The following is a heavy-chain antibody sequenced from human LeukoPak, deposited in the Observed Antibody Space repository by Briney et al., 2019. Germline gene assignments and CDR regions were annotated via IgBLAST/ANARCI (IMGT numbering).Heavy chain of an antibody. D-gene: IGHD1-26*01. J-gene: IGHJ4*02. CDR2: INQSGST. Sequence: KPSETLSLTCAVYGGSFSGYYWSWIRQPPGKGLEWIGEINQSGSTNYNPSLKSRVTISADTSKNQFSLKLSSVTAADMAIYYCASLLSYYFDYWGQGTLVTVSS. CDR3: ASLLSYYFDY. CDR1: GGSFSGYY. V-gene: IGHV4-34*01.